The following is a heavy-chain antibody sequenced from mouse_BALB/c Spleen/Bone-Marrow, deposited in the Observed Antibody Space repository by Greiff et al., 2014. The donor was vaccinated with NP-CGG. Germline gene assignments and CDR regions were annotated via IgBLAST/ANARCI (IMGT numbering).Heavy chain of an antibody. CDR1: GYTFTSYW. D-gene: IGHD4-1*01. V-gene: IGHV1-69*02. CDR3: TTGTRFAY. CDR2: IYPSDSYT. J-gene: IGHJ3*01. Sequence: VQLQQSGAELVRPEASVKLSCKASGYTFTSYWINWVKQRPGQGLEWIGNIYPSDSYTNYNQKSKDKATLTVDKSSSTAYMQLSSPTSEDSAVHYCTTGTRFAYWGQGTLVTVSA.